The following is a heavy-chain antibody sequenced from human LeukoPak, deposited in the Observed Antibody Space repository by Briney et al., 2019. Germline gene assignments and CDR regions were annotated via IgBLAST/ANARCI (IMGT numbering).Heavy chain of an antibody. D-gene: IGHD2-21*02. CDR2: IIHVGKT. CDR3: ARGPDFGDDSGTQHIDY. J-gene: IGHJ4*02. CDR1: GGSFRGYY. Sequence: SETLSLTCAVSGGSFRGYYWSWFGQSPEKGLKWVGEIIHVGKTSYNPSLKSRVNISVDTPKSQFSLRLSSVTAADTAVYYCARGPDFGDDSGTQHIDYWGQGALVAVSS. V-gene: IGHV4-34*01.